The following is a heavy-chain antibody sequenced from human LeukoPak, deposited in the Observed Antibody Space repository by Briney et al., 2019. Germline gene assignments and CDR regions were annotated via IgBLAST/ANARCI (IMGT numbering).Heavy chain of an antibody. V-gene: IGHV4-38-2*02. D-gene: IGHD1-26*01. CDR3: ARVYWRLGAHDAFDI. J-gene: IGHJ3*02. CDR2: IDHIGNT. Sequence: PSETLSLTCTVSGYSITTNYCGWIRQPPGQGLEWIGTIDHIGNTFYNPSLTSRVSISVDTSKNHFSLNLTSVTATDTALYYCARVYWRLGAHDAFDIWGQGTMVTVSS. CDR1: GYSITTNY.